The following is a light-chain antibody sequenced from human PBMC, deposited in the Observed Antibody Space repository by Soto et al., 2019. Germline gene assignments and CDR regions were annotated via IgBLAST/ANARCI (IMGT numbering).Light chain of an antibody. Sequence: QSALTQPASMSGSPGQSITISCTGSSSDVGAYNYDSWYQQYRPGEAPKLIIYDVSHRPAGVSTRFSGSMSGNTASLTISGLQTEDEADYYCSSYTRAATYVFGTGTKLTVL. CDR3: SSYTRAATYV. V-gene: IGLV2-14*03. J-gene: IGLJ1*01. CDR1: SSDVGAYNY. CDR2: DVS.